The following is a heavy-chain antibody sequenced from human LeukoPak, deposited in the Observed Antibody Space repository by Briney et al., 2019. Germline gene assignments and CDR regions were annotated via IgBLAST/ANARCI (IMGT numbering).Heavy chain of an antibody. CDR3: ARSKRSSWLETDNWYFDL. CDR1: GGTFSSYA. D-gene: IGHD6-13*01. Sequence: SVKVSCKASGGTFSSYATSWVRQAPGQGLEWMGRIIPILGIANYAQKFQGRVTITADKSTSTAYMELSSLRSEDTAVYYCARSKRSSWLETDNWYFDLWGRGTLVTVSS. CDR2: IIPILGIA. V-gene: IGHV1-69*04. J-gene: IGHJ2*01.